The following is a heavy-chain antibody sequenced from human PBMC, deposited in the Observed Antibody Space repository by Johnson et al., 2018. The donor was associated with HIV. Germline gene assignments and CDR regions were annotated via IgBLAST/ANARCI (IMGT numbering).Heavy chain of an antibody. V-gene: IGHV3-30-3*01. D-gene: IGHD4-17*01. Sequence: QVQLVESGGGVVQAGRSLTLSCVGSGFTFTDYAIHWVRLPPGKGLEWVAVISDEGSNKYYADSVKGRFTISRDNSENTLYLQMNSLRTEDTAVYYCARDGDSDAFDIWGQGTVVTVSS. CDR1: GFTFTDYA. J-gene: IGHJ3*02. CDR3: ARDGDSDAFDI. CDR2: ISDEGSNK.